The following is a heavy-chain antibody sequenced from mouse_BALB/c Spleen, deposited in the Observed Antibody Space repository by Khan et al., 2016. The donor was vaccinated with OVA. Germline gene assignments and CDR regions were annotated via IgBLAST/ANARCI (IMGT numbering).Heavy chain of an antibody. CDR3: ARSYFYGYYFDQ. CDR1: GFTFSSFG. V-gene: IGHV5-17*02. J-gene: IGHJ2*01. Sequence: EVELVEFGGGLVQPGGSRKLSCVASGFTFSSFGMHWVRQAPEKGLEWVAYISGDSYTIYYTDTVKGRFTISRDNPKNTLFLQMTSLRSEDMAMYYCARSYFYGYYFDQWGQGTTLTVSS. CDR2: ISGDSYTI. D-gene: IGHD1-1*01.